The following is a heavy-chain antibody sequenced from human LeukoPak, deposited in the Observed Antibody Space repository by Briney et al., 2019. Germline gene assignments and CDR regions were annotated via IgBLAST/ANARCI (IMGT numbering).Heavy chain of an antibody. J-gene: IGHJ5*02. D-gene: IGHD6-13*01. V-gene: IGHV4-38-2*01. Sequence: PSETLSLTCAVSGYSISSGYYWGWIRQPPGKGLEWIGSIYHSGSTNYNPSLKSRVTISVDTSKNQFSLKLSSVTAADTAVYYCARARSRYSSSWYGRGNWFDPWGQGTLVTVSS. CDR2: IYHSGST. CDR1: GYSISSGYY. CDR3: ARARSRYSSSWYGRGNWFDP.